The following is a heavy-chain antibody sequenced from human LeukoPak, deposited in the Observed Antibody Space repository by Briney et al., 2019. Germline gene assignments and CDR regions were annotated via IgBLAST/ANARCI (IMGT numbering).Heavy chain of an antibody. Sequence: GGSLRLSCAASGFTFISYAMSWVRQAPGKGLEWVSAISGSGGSTYYTDSVKGRFTISRDNSKNTLYLRMNSLRAEDTALYYCAKGPAGGSAYYGLDVWGQGATVTVSS. CDR1: GFTFISYA. CDR2: ISGSGGST. V-gene: IGHV3-23*01. D-gene: IGHD2-15*01. J-gene: IGHJ6*02. CDR3: AKGPAGGSAYYGLDV.